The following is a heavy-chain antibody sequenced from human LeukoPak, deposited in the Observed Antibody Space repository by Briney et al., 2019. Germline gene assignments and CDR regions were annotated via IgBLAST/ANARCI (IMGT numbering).Heavy chain of an antibody. J-gene: IGHJ6*02. Sequence: SETLSLTCTVSGGSINSYYWSWIRQSPGKGLEWLGYIYYSGSTNYNPSLKSRGTISVDTSRNQFSLNLTSVTPADTAVYYCARDQGGIVARPLYYGMDVWGQGMTVIVSS. CDR3: ARDQGGIVARPLYYGMDV. V-gene: IGHV4-59*01. CDR1: GGSINSYY. D-gene: IGHD5-12*01. CDR2: IYYSGST.